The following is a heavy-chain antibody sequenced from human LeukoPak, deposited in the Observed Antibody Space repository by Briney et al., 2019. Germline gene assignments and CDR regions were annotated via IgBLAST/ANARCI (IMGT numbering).Heavy chain of an antibody. V-gene: IGHV3-53*01. D-gene: IGHD6-13*01. CDR2: LYSGGWT. CDR1: GFILSDNY. CDR3: ARGTAQLAAAGLLDS. J-gene: IGHJ4*02. Sequence: GGSLRLSCTASGFILSDNYMNWVRQAPGKGLEWVSVLYSGGWTNYADSVKGRFTISRDNSKNTLYLQVNSLRAEDTAVYFCARGTAQLAAAGLLDSWGQGTLVTVSS.